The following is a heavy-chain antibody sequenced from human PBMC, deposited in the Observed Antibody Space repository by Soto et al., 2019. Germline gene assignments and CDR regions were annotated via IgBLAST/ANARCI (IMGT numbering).Heavy chain of an antibody. CDR2: ISAYNGTT. CDR3: XXXXXXIDX. V-gene: IGHV1-18*01. J-gene: IGHJ4*02. Sequence: QVQLVQSGAEVKKPGASVKVSCKASGYTFTNFGISWVRQAPGQGLEWMGWISAYNGTTHYAQNFQGRVTMTTDTSTSTAYMVLRRLRSDXXXXXXXXXXXXXIDXXGQGTLVTVSS. CDR1: GYTFTNFG.